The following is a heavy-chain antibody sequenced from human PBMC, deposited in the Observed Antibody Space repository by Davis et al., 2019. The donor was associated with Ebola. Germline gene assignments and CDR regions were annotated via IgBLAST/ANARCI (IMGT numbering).Heavy chain of an antibody. V-gene: IGHV3-21*04. CDR3: AKDRTMTDFFYYGLDV. D-gene: IGHD3-3*01. CDR1: GFTFSSYS. Sequence: GESLKISCAASGFTFSSYSMNWVRQAPGKGLEWVSCISSSSSYIYYADSVKGRFTLSRDNSQNTVYLEMKSLRVEDTAVYYCAKDRTMTDFFYYGLDVWGQGTTVTVSS. J-gene: IGHJ6*02. CDR2: ISSSSSYI.